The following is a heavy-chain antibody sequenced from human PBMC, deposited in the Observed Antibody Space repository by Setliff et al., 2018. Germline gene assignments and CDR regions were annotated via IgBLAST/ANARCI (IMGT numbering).Heavy chain of an antibody. J-gene: IGHJ4*02. V-gene: IGHV3-9*01. CDR1: GFTFDDYA. Sequence: LRLSCAASGFTFDDYAMHWVRQVPEKGLEWVSGISWNSDTIAYADSVKGRFTISRDNAKNSLYLQMNSLRPEDTAFYFCARDAHYYDSSGYPLDYWGQGTLVTVSS. D-gene: IGHD3-22*01. CDR2: ISWNSDTI. CDR3: ARDAHYYDSSGYPLDY.